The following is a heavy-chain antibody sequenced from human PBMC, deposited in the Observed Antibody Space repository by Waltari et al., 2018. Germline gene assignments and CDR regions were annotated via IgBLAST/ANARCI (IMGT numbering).Heavy chain of an antibody. CDR1: GFPFINHG. Sequence: EVQLLESGGGLVQPGGSLRLSCAASGFPFINHGMRWVRQAPGKGLEWVSGIGDGGDTPYADSVKGRFTISRDNSKNMLYLQMDSLSAEDTAVYYCTKGAWGSVCDYWGQGTLVTVSS. V-gene: IGHV3-23*01. CDR3: TKGAWGSVCDY. CDR2: IGDGGDT. D-gene: IGHD2-15*01. J-gene: IGHJ4*02.